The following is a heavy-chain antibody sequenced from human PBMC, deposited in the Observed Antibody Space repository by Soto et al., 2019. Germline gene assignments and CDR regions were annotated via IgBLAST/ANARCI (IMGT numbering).Heavy chain of an antibody. CDR3: AKAQVSGSYYAVWNFDY. Sequence: GGSLRLSCAASGFTFSSYAMHWVRQAPGKGLEWVAVISYDGSNKYYADSVKGRFTISRDNSKNTLYLQMNSLRAEDTAVYYCAKAQVSGSYYAVWNFDYWGQGTLLTVSS. V-gene: IGHV3-30-3*01. D-gene: IGHD1-26*01. CDR2: ISYDGSNK. CDR1: GFTFSSYA. J-gene: IGHJ4*02.